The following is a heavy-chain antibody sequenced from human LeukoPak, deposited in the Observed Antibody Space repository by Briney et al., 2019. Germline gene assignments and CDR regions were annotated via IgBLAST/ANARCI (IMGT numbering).Heavy chain of an antibody. J-gene: IGHJ6*03. CDR1: GFTFSSYS. V-gene: IGHV3-48*04. D-gene: IGHD3-3*01. Sequence: PGGSLRLSCAASGFTFSSYSMNWVRQAPGKGLEWVSYISSSSSTIYYADSVKGRFTISRDNAKNSLYLQMNSLRAEDTAVYYCAKDQLLPRHYDFWSGYYMDVWGKGTTVTVSS. CDR2: ISSSSSTI. CDR3: AKDQLLPRHYDFWSGYYMDV.